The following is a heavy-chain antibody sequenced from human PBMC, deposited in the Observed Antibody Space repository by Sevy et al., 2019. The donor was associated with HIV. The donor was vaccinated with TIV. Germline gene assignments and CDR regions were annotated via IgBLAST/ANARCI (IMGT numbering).Heavy chain of an antibody. CDR2: INEGGSQQ. J-gene: IGHJ1*01. V-gene: IGHV3-7*01. Sequence: GGSLRLSCAASGLTFSNYWMTWVRQAPGKGLEWVANINEGGSQQYYVDSVKGLFTISRDNAKNSLYLQMNSLRAEDTAVYYCASILPAGVPAEYFQHWGQGTLVTVSS. CDR3: ASILPAGVPAEYFQH. CDR1: GLTFSNYW. D-gene: IGHD2-2*01.